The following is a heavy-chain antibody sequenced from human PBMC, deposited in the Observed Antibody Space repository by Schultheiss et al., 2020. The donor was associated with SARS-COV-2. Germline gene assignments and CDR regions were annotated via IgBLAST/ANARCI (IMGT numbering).Heavy chain of an antibody. CDR1: GFTFSSYS. CDR2: ISGSGGST. D-gene: IGHD3-22*01. CDR3: AKSVGDVDYYDSSGYSDAFDI. V-gene: IGHV3-23*01. J-gene: IGHJ3*02. Sequence: GGSLRLSCAASGFTFSSYSMNWVRQAPGKGLEWVSAISGSGGSTYYADSVKGRFTISRDNAKNSLYLQMNSLRAEDTAVYYCAKSVGDVDYYDSSGYSDAFDIWGQGTMVTVSS.